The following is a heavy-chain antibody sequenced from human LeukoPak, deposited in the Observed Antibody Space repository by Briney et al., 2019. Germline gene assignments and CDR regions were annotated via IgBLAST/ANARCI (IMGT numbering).Heavy chain of an antibody. J-gene: IGHJ6*02. D-gene: IGHD2-2*01. CDR2: ISAYNGNT. V-gene: IGHV1-18*01. CDR1: GYTFTSYG. Sequence: ASVKVSCKASGYTFTSYGISWVRQAPGQGLEWMGWISAYNGNTNYAQKLQGRVTMTTDTSTSTAYMELRSLRSDDTAVYHCARPLCSSTSCSYYYYYGMDVWGQGTTVTVSS. CDR3: ARPLCSSTSCSYYYYYGMDV.